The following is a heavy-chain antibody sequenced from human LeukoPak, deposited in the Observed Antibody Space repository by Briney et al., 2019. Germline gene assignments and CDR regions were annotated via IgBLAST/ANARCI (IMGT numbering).Heavy chain of an antibody. J-gene: IGHJ4*02. Sequence: ASVKVSCKASGYTFTSYDINWVRQATGQGLEWMGWMNPNRGNTGYAQKFQGRVTITRNTSISTAYMELSSLRSEDTAVYYCARAGGRSAGTHDYWGQGTLVTVSS. CDR1: GYTFTSYD. CDR2: MNPNRGNT. V-gene: IGHV1-8*03. CDR3: ARAGGRSAGTHDY. D-gene: IGHD1-7*01.